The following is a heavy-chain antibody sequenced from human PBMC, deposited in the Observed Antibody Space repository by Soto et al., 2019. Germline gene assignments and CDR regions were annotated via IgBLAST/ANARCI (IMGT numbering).Heavy chain of an antibody. V-gene: IGHV3-30-3*01. CDR2: ISYDGSNK. CDR3: ARGLAAAANTFWFDP. D-gene: IGHD6-13*01. J-gene: IGHJ5*02. CDR1: GFTFSSYA. Sequence: SLRLSCAASGFTFSSYAMHWVRQAPGKGLEWVAVISYDGSNKYYADSVKGRFTISRDNSKNTLYLQMNSLRAEDTAVYYCARGLAAAANTFWFDPWGQGTLVTVPQ.